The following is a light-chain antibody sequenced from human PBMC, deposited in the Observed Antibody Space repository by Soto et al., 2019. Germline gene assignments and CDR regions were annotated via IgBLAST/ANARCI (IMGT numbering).Light chain of an antibody. CDR1: QSVSSN. V-gene: IGKV3-15*01. J-gene: IGKJ4*01. CDR2: GAT. CDR3: QEYSYWPSLT. Sequence: EIVMTQSPATLSVSPGEGATLSCRASQSVSSNIAWYQHRPGQPPRLLIYGATTRATGVPDRFSGSGSGTDFTLTIKRLRSEDFAVYYCQEYSYWPSLTFGGGTKVDIK.